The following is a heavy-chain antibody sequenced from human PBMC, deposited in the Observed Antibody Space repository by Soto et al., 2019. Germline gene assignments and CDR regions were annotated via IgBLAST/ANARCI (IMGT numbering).Heavy chain of an antibody. V-gene: IGHV3-33*05. J-gene: IGHJ6*02. Sequence: ESGGGVVQPGRSLRLSCAASRFSLSGYAMHWVRQAPGKGLEWVAFISYTGSNTYYADSVKGRFTISRDNSMNTLYLQMNRLRAEDTAVYYCARDLGNYYDSSGYYYYYYYGMDVWGQGTTVTVSS. CDR1: RFSLSGYA. D-gene: IGHD3-22*01. CDR2: ISYTGSNT. CDR3: ARDLGNYYDSSGYYYYYYYGMDV.